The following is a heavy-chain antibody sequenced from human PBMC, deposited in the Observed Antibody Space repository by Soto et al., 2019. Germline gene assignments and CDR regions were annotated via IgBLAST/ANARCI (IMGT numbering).Heavy chain of an antibody. J-gene: IGHJ6*03. CDR2: ISYDGSNK. CDR3: AKDRGSRLRPLGTADYYYYYMDV. CDR1: GFTFSSYG. D-gene: IGHD5-12*01. V-gene: IGHV3-30*18. Sequence: QVQLVESGGGVVQPGRSLRLSCAASGFTFSSYGMHWVRPAPGKGLEWVAVISYDGSNKYYADSVKGRFTISRDNSKNTLYLQMNSLRAEDTAVYYCAKDRGSRLRPLGTADYYYYYMDVWGKGTTVTVSS.